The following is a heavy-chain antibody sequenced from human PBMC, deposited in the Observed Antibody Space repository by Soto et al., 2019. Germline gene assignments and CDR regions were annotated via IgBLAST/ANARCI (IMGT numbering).Heavy chain of an antibody. CDR3: AKGAVAGTPTSYYYYGMDV. Sequence: QVQLLQSGAEVKKPGSSVRVSCEASGGTFRTYAISWVRQAPGQGLEWMGEIIPIFGTVNYAQKFQGRVTITADESTTTVYVELRSLISEDTAVYYCAKGAVAGTPTSYYYYGMDVWGQGTTVTVSS. V-gene: IGHV1-69*12. J-gene: IGHJ6*02. D-gene: IGHD6-19*01. CDR1: GGTFRTYA. CDR2: IIPIFGTV.